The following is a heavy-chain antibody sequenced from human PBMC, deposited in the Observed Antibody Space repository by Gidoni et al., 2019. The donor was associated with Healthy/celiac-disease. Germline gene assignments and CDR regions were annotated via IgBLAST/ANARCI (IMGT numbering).Heavy chain of an antibody. CDR3: ARHGVIAVADDY. J-gene: IGHJ4*02. CDR1: GYSFTSYW. CDR2: IDPRDSYT. Sequence: DVQLVQSGAEVKKPGESLRISCKGSGYSFTSYWISWVRQMPGKGLEWMGRIDPRDSYTNYSPSFQGHVTISADKSISTAYLQWSSLKASDTAMYYCARHGVIAVADDYWGQGTLVTVSS. D-gene: IGHD6-19*01. V-gene: IGHV5-10-1*03.